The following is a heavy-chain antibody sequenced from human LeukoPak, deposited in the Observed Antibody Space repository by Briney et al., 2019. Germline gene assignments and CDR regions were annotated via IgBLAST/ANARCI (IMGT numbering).Heavy chain of an antibody. V-gene: IGHV4-38-2*02. J-gene: IGHJ3*02. CDR3: ARDLDYDFWVEGAFDI. Sequence: PSETLSLTCTVSGYSISSGYYWGWIRQPPGKGLEWIGSIYHSGSTYYNPSLKSRVTISVDTSKNQFSLKLSSVTAADTAVYYCARDLDYDFWVEGAFDIWGQGTMVTVSS. D-gene: IGHD3-3*01. CDR1: GYSISSGYY. CDR2: IYHSGST.